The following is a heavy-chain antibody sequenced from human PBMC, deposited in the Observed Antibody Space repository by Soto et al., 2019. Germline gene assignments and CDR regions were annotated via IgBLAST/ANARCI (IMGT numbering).Heavy chain of an antibody. CDR2: ISASGAGI. D-gene: IGHD4-17*01. Sequence: EVQLLESGGGLVQPGGSLRLSCAASGFTFDSYAMHWVRQAPGKGLQWVIGISASGAGIYYTDSVRGRFTISRDNSNNMVYLQMNSLRAEDTAVYFCVRCRAEPCYAMDVWGQGTTVTVSS. V-gene: IGHV3-23*01. J-gene: IGHJ6*02. CDR3: VRCRAEPCYAMDV. CDR1: GFTFDSYA.